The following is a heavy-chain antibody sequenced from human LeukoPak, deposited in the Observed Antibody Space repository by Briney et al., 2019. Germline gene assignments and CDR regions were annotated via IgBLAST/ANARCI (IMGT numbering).Heavy chain of an antibody. J-gene: IGHJ4*02. Sequence: PGXSLRLSCAASGFTFDDYAMHWVRQAPGKGLEWVSLISGDGGSTYYADSVKGRFTISRDNSKNSLYPQMNSLRTEDTALYYCARQVGARPYFDYWGQGTLVTVSS. V-gene: IGHV3-43*02. CDR1: GFTFDDYA. D-gene: IGHD1-26*01. CDR2: ISGDGGST. CDR3: ARQVGARPYFDY.